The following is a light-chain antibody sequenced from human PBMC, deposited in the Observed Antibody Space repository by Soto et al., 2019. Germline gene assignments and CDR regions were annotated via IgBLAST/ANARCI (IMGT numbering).Light chain of an antibody. CDR3: QQYNNRWT. J-gene: IGKJ1*01. Sequence: EIVMTQSPATLSVSPGERATLSCRASQSVSSNLAWYQQKPGQAPRLLIYGASTRATGIPARFSGSGSGTEFTLTLSSLQSEDFAVYYCQQYNNRWTYSQGTKVEIQ. CDR1: QSVSSN. CDR2: GAS. V-gene: IGKV3-15*01.